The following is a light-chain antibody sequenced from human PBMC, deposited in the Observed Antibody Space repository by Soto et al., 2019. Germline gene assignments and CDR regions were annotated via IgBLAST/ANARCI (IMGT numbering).Light chain of an antibody. CDR1: QSISSW. CDR3: HYYNSLWT. V-gene: IGKV1-5*03. J-gene: IGKJ1*01. Sequence: DIQMTQSPSTLSASVGDRVTITCRASQSISSWLAWYQKKPGKAPKLLLYKASSLESGVPSRFSGSGSGTDSTLISSMLQSDYVATYYSHYYNSLWTFGQGTKVEIK. CDR2: KAS.